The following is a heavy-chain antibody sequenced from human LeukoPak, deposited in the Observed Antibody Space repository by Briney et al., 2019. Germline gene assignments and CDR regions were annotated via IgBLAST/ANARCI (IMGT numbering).Heavy chain of an antibody. V-gene: IGHV3-9*03. J-gene: IGHJ4*02. CDR3: AKGYCSSTSCLFDY. Sequence: GGSLRLSCAASGFTFSSYAMSWVRQAPGKGLEWVSGISWNSGSIGYADSVKGRFTISRDNAKNSLYLQMNSLRAEDMALYYCAKGYCSSTSCLFDYWGQGTLVTVSS. CDR2: ISWNSGSI. D-gene: IGHD2-2*01. CDR1: GFTFSSYA.